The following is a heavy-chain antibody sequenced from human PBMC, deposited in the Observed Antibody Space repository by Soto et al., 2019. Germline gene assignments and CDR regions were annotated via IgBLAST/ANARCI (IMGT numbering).Heavy chain of an antibody. J-gene: IGHJ4*02. CDR3: ARAGSGDEYDY. CDR1: GDSITSNSYF. D-gene: IGHD1-1*01. CDR2: IYYSGGT. Sequence: SETLSLTCTVSGDSITSNSYFWAWIRQPPGKGLEWIGYIYYSGGTNYNPSLKSRVTISVDTSKNQFSLKLSSVTAADTAVYYCARAGSGDEYDYWGQGTLVTVS. V-gene: IGHV4-61*05.